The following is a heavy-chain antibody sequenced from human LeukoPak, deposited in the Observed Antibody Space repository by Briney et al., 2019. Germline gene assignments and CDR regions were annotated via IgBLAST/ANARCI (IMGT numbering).Heavy chain of an antibody. J-gene: IGHJ4*02. CDR1: GYTFTGYY. CDR3: ARDMRPHYYDSSGYPLGD. D-gene: IGHD3-22*01. V-gene: IGHV1-2*02. CDR2: INPNSGGT. Sequence: ASVKVSCKASGYTFTGYYMHWVRQAPGQGLEWMGWINPNSGGTNYAQKFQGRVTMTRDTSISTAYMELSRLRSDDTAVYYCARDMRPHYYDSSGYPLGDWGQGTLVTVSS.